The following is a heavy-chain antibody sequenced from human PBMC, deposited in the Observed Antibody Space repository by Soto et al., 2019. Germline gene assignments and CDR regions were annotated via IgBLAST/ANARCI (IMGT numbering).Heavy chain of an antibody. D-gene: IGHD6-13*01. V-gene: IGHV4-39*01. CDR2: IYYSGDT. Sequence: QLQLQESGPGLVKPSETLSLTCTVSGGSIRSSNYYWAWVRQPPGKGLEWIANIYYSGDTYFHPSLRNRLTVSVATSKNQFSLILSSLTAADTAMYYCARLQVPGNFDYWGQGTLVTVSS. J-gene: IGHJ4*02. CDR3: ARLQVPGNFDY. CDR1: GGSIRSSNYY.